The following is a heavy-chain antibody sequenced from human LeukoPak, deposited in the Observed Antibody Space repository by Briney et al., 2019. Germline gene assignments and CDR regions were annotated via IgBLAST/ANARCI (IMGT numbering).Heavy chain of an antibody. D-gene: IGHD6-13*01. Sequence: GASVKVSCKASGGTFSSYAISWVRQAPGQGLEWMGGIIPIFGTANYAQKFQGRVTITADESTSTAYMELSSLRSEDTAVYYCARVQLQLVLTGYSDYWGQGTLVTVSS. CDR1: GGTFSSYA. CDR2: IIPIFGTA. CDR3: ARVQLQLVLTGYSDY. V-gene: IGHV1-69*13. J-gene: IGHJ4*02.